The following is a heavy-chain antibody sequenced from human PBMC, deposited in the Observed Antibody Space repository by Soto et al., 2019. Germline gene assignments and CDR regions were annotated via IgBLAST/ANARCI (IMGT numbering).Heavy chain of an antibody. J-gene: IGHJ4*02. D-gene: IGHD6-19*01. CDR3: AKGSSGWYRYYFGF. V-gene: IGHV3-23*01. CDR2: ISGSGGST. Sequence: EVQLLESGGGLVQPGGSLRLSCAASGFTFSSYAMSWVRQAPGKGLEWVSAISGSGGSTYYADSVKGRFTISRDNHKHTLYLQMNRLRDEHTVVYYCAKGSSGWYRYYFGFWGQGTLVTVS. CDR1: GFTFSSYA.